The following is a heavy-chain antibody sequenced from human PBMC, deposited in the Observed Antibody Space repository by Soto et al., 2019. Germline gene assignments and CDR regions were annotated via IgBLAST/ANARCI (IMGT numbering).Heavy chain of an antibody. CDR3: ASEVGATTGY. V-gene: IGHV1-69*01. CDR2: LIPFFGTA. CDR1: GGTFSSYA. J-gene: IGHJ4*02. D-gene: IGHD1-26*01. Sequence: QVQLVQSGAEVKKPGSSVKVSCKASGGTFSSYAISWVRQAPGQGLEWMGGLIPFFGTANYGQKFQGRVTITADESTGTAYMELSSLRYEGTAVYYCASEVGATTGYWRQGTLVTVSS.